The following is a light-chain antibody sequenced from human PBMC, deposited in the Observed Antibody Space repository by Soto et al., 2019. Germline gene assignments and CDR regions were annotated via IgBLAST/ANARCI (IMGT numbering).Light chain of an antibody. CDR3: TSYTSSSLLV. CDR2: DVS. CDR1: SSDVGGYNY. J-gene: IGLJ3*02. Sequence: QSVLTQPASVSGSPGESITISCTGTSSDVGGYNYVSWYQQHPGKAPKLMIYDVSYRPSGVSNRFSGSKSGNTASLTISGLQAEDEANYYCTSYTSSSLLVFGGGTQLTVL. V-gene: IGLV2-14*01.